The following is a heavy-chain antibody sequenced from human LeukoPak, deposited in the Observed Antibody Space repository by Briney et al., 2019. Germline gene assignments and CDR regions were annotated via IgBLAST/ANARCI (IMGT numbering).Heavy chain of an antibody. Sequence: PGGSLRLSCEASGFTFTTYTMNWVRQAPGKGLEWLSYITSSSSTIYYADSVKGRFTISRDNAKNSLYLQMNSLRDEDTAVYYCARGPYGDYVDAFDIWGQGTMVTVSS. CDR2: ITSSSSTI. CDR3: ARGPYGDYVDAFDI. CDR1: GFTFTTYT. D-gene: IGHD4-17*01. V-gene: IGHV3-48*02. J-gene: IGHJ3*02.